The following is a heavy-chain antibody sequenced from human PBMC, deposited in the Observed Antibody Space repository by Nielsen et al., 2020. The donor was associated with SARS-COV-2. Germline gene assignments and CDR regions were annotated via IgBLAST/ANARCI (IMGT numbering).Heavy chain of an antibody. Sequence: ASVKVSCKASGYTFTSYAINWVRQAPGQGLEWMGWINPNSGGTNYAQKFQGWVTMTRDTSISTAYMELSRLRSDDTAVYYCARWGDGLDYSHGAYYFDYWGQGTLVTVSS. D-gene: IGHD5-24*01. CDR3: ARWGDGLDYSHGAYYFDY. CDR1: GYTFTSYA. CDR2: INPNSGGT. J-gene: IGHJ4*02. V-gene: IGHV1-2*04.